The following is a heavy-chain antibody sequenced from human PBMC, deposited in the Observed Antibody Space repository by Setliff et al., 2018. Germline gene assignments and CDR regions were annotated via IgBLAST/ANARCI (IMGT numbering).Heavy chain of an antibody. CDR3: RYWSGYYNNDY. CDR2: INDSGNT. D-gene: IGHD3-3*01. Sequence: SETLSLTCTVYGGSFSNYYWGWIRQSPAKGLEWIGEINDSGNTNYSPSLKSRLTISIDASTNQFSLKLYSVTAADTAVYYCRYWSGYYNNDYWGQGTLVTVSS. J-gene: IGHJ4*02. V-gene: IGHV4-34*01. CDR1: GGSFSNYY.